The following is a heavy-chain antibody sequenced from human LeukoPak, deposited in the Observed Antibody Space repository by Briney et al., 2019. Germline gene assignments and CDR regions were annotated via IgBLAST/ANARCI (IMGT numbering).Heavy chain of an antibody. D-gene: IGHD6-19*01. J-gene: IGHJ3*02. CDR2: IYYSGST. V-gene: IGHV4-39*01. Sequence: SETLSLTCTVSGGSISSSSYYWGWIRQPPGKGLEWIGSIYYSGSTYYNPSLKSRVTISVDTSKNQFSLKLSSETAADTAVYYCARVHSSGWYMIGAFDIWGQGTMVTVSS. CDR3: ARVHSSGWYMIGAFDI. CDR1: GGSISSSSYY.